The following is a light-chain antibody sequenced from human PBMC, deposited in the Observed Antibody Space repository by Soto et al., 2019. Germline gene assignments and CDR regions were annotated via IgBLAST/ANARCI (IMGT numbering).Light chain of an antibody. J-gene: IGLJ2*01. CDR1: SSNIGSNV. V-gene: IGLV1-44*01. CDR3: AAWDDSLDGLV. CDR2: SND. Sequence: QSVLTQSPSASGTPEQRVTISCSGSSSNIGSNVVNWYQQLPGTAPRLLIYSNDQRPSGVPDRFSGSKSGTSASLAISGLQSEDEADYYCAAWDDSLDGLVFGGGTKLTVL.